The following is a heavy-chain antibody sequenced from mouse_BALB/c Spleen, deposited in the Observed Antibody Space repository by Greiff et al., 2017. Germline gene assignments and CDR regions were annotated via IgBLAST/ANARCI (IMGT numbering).Heavy chain of an antibody. Sequence: QVQLQQSAAELARPGASVKMSCKASGYTFTSYTMHWVKQRPGQGLEWIGYINPSSGYTEYNQKFKDKTTLTADKSSSTAYMQLSSLTSEDSAVYYCARSTYYGSLFDYWGQGTTLTVSS. J-gene: IGHJ2*01. CDR3: ARSTYYGSLFDY. V-gene: IGHV1-4*02. CDR2: INPSSGYT. CDR1: GYTFTSYT. D-gene: IGHD1-1*01.